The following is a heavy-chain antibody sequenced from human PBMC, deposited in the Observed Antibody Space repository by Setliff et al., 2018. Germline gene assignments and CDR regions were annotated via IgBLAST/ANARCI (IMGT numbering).Heavy chain of an antibody. V-gene: IGHV4-38-2*01. D-gene: IGHD3-10*01. CDR2: IYHGGTT. J-gene: IGHJ4*02. CDR3: ARHSSWGTVTDRLHYNFFDF. Sequence: PSETLSLTCGVSGYSIRNGYYWAWIRQPPGKGLEWIGSIYHGGTTYYSPSLKTRVTMSVDPSKNQFSLLLSSVTAADTAIYYCARHSSWGTVTDRLHYNFFDFWGQGTLVTVSS. CDR1: GYSIRNGYY.